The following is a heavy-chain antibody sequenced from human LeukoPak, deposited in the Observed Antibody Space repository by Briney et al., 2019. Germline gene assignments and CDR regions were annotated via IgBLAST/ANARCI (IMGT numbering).Heavy chain of an antibody. CDR2: INQDGSAT. D-gene: IGHD6-25*01. CDR3: ARVPATVKADY. V-gene: IGHV3-7*04. CDR1: GFTFSNYW. Sequence: PGTSLRLSCAVSGFTFSNYWMSWVRQAPGKGLEWVANINQDGSATYYVVSVKGRFTISRDNAKNSLLLHMNNLRAEDTALYYCARVPATVKADYWGQGTLVTVSS. J-gene: IGHJ4*02.